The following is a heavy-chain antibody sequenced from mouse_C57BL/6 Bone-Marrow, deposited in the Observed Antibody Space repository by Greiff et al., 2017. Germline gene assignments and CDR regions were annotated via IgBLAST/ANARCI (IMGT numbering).Heavy chain of an antibody. Sequence: VHVKQSGPELVKPGASVKISCKASGYSFTDYNMNWVKQSNGKSLEWIGVINPNYGTTSYNQKFKGKATLTVDKSSSTAYMQLNSLTSEDSAVYYCARPYGSSYFDYWGQGTTLTVSS. J-gene: IGHJ2*01. CDR1: GYSFTDYN. CDR2: INPNYGTT. V-gene: IGHV1-39*01. D-gene: IGHD1-1*01. CDR3: ARPYGSSYFDY.